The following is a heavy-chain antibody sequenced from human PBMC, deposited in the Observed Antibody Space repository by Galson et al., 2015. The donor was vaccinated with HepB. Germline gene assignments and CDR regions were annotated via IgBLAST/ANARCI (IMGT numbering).Heavy chain of an antibody. CDR1: GGTFSSYA. Sequence: SVKVSCKASGGTFSSYAISWVRQAPGQGLEWMGRIIPIFGTANYAQKFQGRVTITADESTSTAYMELSSLRSEDTAVYYCARAPSCGGDCYARDAFDIWGQGTMVTVSS. CDR3: ARAPSCGGDCYARDAFDI. CDR2: IIPIFGTA. J-gene: IGHJ3*02. V-gene: IGHV1-69*13. D-gene: IGHD2-21*01.